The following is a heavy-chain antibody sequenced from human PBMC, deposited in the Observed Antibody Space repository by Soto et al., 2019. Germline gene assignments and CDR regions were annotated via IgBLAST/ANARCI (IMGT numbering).Heavy chain of an antibody. CDR1: GYSISSGYY. CDR2: IYHGGST. V-gene: IGHV4-38-2*01. D-gene: IGHD3-22*01. Sequence: PSETLSLTCAVSGYSISSGYYWGWLRQPPGKGLEWIGGIYHGGSTYYNPSLNSRVTLSIDMTNNHVSLILNSVTAADTAVYYCARVGPWVPYYYDSSPCTFENWFDPWGQGTLVTVSS. CDR3: ARVGPWVPYYYDSSPCTFENWFDP. J-gene: IGHJ5*02.